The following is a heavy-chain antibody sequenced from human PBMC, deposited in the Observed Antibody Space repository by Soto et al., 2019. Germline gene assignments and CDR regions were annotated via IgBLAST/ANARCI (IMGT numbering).Heavy chain of an antibody. CDR3: AKTRGGDFLYYYYYMDV. D-gene: IGHD2-21*02. CDR1: GFTFSSYA. Sequence: GGSLRLSCAASGFTFSSYAMSWVRQAPGKGLEWVSAISGSGGSTYYADSVKGRFTISRDNSKNTLYLQMNSLRAEDTAVYYCAKTRGGDFLYYYYYMDVWGKGTTVTVSS. J-gene: IGHJ6*03. V-gene: IGHV3-23*01. CDR2: ISGSGGST.